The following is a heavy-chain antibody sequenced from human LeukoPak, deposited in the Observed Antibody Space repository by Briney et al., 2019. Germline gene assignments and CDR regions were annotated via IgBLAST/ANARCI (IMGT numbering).Heavy chain of an antibody. CDR1: GFTFSSYS. CDR2: ISGSSSYI. Sequence: MSGGSLRLSCAASGFTFSSYSMNWVRQAPGKGLEWVSSISGSSSYIYYADSVKGRFTISRDNAKNSLYLQMNSLRAEDTAVYYCARALNHYYYYGMDVWGKGTTVTVSS. CDR3: ARALNHYYYYGMDV. J-gene: IGHJ6*04. V-gene: IGHV3-21*01.